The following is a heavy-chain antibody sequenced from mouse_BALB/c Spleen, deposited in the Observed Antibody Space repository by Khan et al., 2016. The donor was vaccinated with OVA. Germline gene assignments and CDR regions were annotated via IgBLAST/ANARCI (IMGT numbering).Heavy chain of an antibody. J-gene: IGHJ4*01. D-gene: IGHD1-2*01. V-gene: IGHV9-3*02. CDR1: EYIFTNYG. Sequence: QIQLVQSGPELTKPGETVKISCKASEYIFTNYGMNWVKQAPGKGLKWMGWINTNTGEPTYAEEFKGRFACSLETSASTAYLQINNLKNEDTATYFWARRFRTAYPIYYYAMDYWGQGTSVTVSS. CDR3: ARRFRTAYPIYYYAMDY. CDR2: INTNTGEP.